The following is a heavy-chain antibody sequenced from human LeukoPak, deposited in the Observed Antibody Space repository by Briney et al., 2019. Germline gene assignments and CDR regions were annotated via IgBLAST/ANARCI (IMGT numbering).Heavy chain of an antibody. V-gene: IGHV1-69*05. D-gene: IGHD3-16*01. CDR1: GYTFTSYY. CDR3: ARVNALRYYFDY. Sequence: GASVKVSCKASGYTFTSYYMHWVRQAPGQGLEWMGGIIPIFGTANYAQKFQGRVTITTDESTSTAYMELSSLRSEDTAVYYCARVNALRYYFDYWGQGTLVTVSS. J-gene: IGHJ4*02. CDR2: IIPIFGTA.